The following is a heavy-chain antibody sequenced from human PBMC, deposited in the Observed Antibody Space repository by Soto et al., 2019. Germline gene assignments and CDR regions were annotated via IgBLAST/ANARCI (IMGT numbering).Heavy chain of an antibody. CDR2: IDTSGTKI. CDR1: GYTFSDYY. D-gene: IGHD3-3*01. V-gene: IGHV3-11*01. CDR3: ASHYDMWSGYLSPVDY. Sequence: ESGGDLVKPGGSLRLSCAASGYTFSDYYMSWIRQAPGKGLEWISYIDTSGTKIYYADSVKGRFTITRDNAKNSLYLEMSRLRDEDTAVYYCASHYDMWSGYLSPVDYWGQGTLVTVSS. J-gene: IGHJ4*02.